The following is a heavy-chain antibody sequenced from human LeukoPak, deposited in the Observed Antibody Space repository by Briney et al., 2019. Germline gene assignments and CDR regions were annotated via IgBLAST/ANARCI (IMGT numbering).Heavy chain of an antibody. Sequence: ETLSLTCAVYGGSFSGYYWSWIRQPPGKGLEWIGEINHSGSTNYNPSLKSRVTISVDTSKNQFSLKLSSVTAADTAVYYCAREGTVTTSGYYYYMDVWGKGTTVTVSS. J-gene: IGHJ6*03. CDR1: GGSFSGYY. D-gene: IGHD4-17*01. V-gene: IGHV4-34*01. CDR2: INHSGST. CDR3: AREGTVTTSGYYYYMDV.